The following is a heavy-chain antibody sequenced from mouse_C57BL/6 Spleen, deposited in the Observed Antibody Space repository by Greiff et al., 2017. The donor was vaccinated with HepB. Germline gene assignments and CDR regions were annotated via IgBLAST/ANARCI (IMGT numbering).Heavy chain of an antibody. D-gene: IGHD1-1*01. Sequence: EVMLVESGGGLVQPGGSLSLSCAASGFTFTDYYMSWVRQPPGKALEWLGFIRNKANGYTTEYSASVKGRFTISRDNSQSILYLQMNALRAEDSATYYCARLNYYGSGYFDYWGQGTTLTVSS. V-gene: IGHV7-3*01. CDR1: GFTFTDYY. CDR2: IRNKANGYTT. J-gene: IGHJ2*01. CDR3: ARLNYYGSGYFDY.